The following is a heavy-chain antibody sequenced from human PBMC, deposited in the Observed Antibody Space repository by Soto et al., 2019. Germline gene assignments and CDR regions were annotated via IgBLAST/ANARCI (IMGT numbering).Heavy chain of an antibody. CDR3: ARGRTDYYDNSANYFMDY. J-gene: IGHJ4*02. V-gene: IGHV1-18*01. D-gene: IGHD3-22*01. CDR1: GYTFITYG. CDR2: ISTYNGNT. Sequence: QVQLVQSGAEVKKPGASVKVSCKASGYTFITYGVSWVRQAPGQGLDWLGWISTYNGNTRYAERLQGRVTMTTDTTTNTAYMELRNLRSDDTDVYYCARGRTDYYDNSANYFMDYWGQGTLVTVSS.